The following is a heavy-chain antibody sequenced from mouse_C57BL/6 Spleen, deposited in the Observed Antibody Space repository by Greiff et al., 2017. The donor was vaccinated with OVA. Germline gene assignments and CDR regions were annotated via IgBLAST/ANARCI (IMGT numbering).Heavy chain of an antibody. CDR3: AREAYGSSRFAY. J-gene: IGHJ3*01. V-gene: IGHV5-4*01. CDR2: ISDGGSYT. Sequence: EVQGVESGGGLVKPGGSLKLSCAASGFTFSSYAMSWVRQTPEKRLEWVATISDGGSYTYYPDNVKGRFTISRDNAKNNLYLQMSHLKSEDTAMYYCAREAYGSSRFAYWGQGTLVTVSA. CDR1: GFTFSSYA. D-gene: IGHD1-1*01.